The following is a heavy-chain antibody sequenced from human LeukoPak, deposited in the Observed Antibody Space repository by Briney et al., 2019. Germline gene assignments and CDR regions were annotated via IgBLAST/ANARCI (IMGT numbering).Heavy chain of an antibody. Sequence: GGSLRLSCAASGFTFSSYAMHWVRQAPGKGLEWVAVISYDGSNKYYADSVKGRFTISRDNSKNTLSLHMNSLRAEDTSLYYCAKDRAAGVVTTYDSWGQGTLVTVSS. CDR2: ISYDGSNK. D-gene: IGHD2-21*02. V-gene: IGHV3-30-3*01. J-gene: IGHJ4*02. CDR3: AKDRAAGVVTTYDS. CDR1: GFTFSSYA.